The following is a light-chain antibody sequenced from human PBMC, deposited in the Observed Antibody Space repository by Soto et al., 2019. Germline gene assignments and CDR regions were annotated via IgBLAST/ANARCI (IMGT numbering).Light chain of an antibody. J-gene: IGKJ1*01. CDR3: QRRSNWPPT. Sequence: EIVLTQSPATLSLSPGERATLSCRASQSVSSYLAWYQQKPGQAPRLLIYVASNRATGIPARFSGSGSGTDFTLTISSLEPEDFAVYYCQRRSNWPPTFGQGTKVEIK. CDR1: QSVSSY. CDR2: VAS. V-gene: IGKV3-11*01.